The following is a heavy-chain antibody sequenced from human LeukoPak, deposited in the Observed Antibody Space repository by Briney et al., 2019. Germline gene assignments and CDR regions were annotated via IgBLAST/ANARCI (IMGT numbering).Heavy chain of an antibody. Sequence: GGSLRLSCAASGFTFRSYWMHWVRQAPGKGLGWVSRINSDGSSTSYANPVKGRFTISRDNAKNTLYLQMNSLRAEDTAVYYCARASRYCSSTSCYPNYWGQGTLVTVSS. D-gene: IGHD2-2*01. V-gene: IGHV3-74*01. J-gene: IGHJ4*02. CDR3: ARASRYCSSTSCYPNY. CDR1: GFTFRSYW. CDR2: INSDGSST.